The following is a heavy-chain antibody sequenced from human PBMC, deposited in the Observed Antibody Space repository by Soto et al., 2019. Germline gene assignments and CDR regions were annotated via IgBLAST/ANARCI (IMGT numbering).Heavy chain of an antibody. J-gene: IGHJ4*02. CDR3: ARARGANYYFDL. Sequence: GGSLRLSCAGSGFTFRSYGMEWVRQAPGKGLEWVALIWYDGSKKYYADSVKGRFTISRDNSKNTLYLQMNSLRAEDTAVYYCARARGANYYFDLWGQGTLVTVSS. CDR2: IWYDGSKK. CDR1: GFTFRSYG. V-gene: IGHV3-33*01. D-gene: IGHD3-10*01.